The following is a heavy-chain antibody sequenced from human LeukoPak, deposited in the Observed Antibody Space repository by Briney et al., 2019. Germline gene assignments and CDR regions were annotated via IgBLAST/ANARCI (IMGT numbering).Heavy chain of an antibody. D-gene: IGHD4-11*01. Sequence: SETLSLTCTVSGGSISSYYWSWIRQPPGKGLEWIGYIYDSGSTNYNPSLKSRVTISVDTSKNQFPLKLTSVTAADTAVYYCARLYSTSWYYFDYWGRGTLVTVSS. CDR2: IYDSGST. J-gene: IGHJ4*02. CDR3: ARLYSTSWYYFDY. V-gene: IGHV4-59*08. CDR1: GGSISSYY.